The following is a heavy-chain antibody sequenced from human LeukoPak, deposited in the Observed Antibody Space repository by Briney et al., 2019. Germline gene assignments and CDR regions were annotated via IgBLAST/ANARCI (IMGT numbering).Heavy chain of an antibody. J-gene: IGHJ3*02. Sequence: SETLSLTCTVSGGSISNYYWSWIRQPPGKGLEWIGYIYYSGTTNYNPSLRSRVTISVDTSKNQFSLKLSSVTAADTAVYYCARDLAYYYGSGTKGAFDIWGQGTMVTVSS. CDR3: ARDLAYYYGSGTKGAFDI. CDR2: IYYSGTT. D-gene: IGHD3-10*01. CDR1: GGSISNYY. V-gene: IGHV4-4*08.